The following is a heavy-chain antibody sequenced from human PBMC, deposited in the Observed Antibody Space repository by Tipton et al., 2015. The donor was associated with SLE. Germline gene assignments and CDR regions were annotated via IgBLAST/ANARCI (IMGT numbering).Heavy chain of an antibody. CDR2: INPNSGGT. D-gene: IGHD4-23*01. V-gene: IGHV1-2*06. J-gene: IGHJ5*02. CDR3: ARAGMVVTGEGFDP. CDR1: GYTFTGYY. Sequence: QSGAEVKKPGASVKVSCSTSGYTFTGYYMHWVRQAPGQGLEWMGRINPNSGGTNYAQKFQGRVTMTRDTSISTAYMELSRLRSDDTAVYYCARAGMVVTGEGFDPWGQGTLVTVSS.